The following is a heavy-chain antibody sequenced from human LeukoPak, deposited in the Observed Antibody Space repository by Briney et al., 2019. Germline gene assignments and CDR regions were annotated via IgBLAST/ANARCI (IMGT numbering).Heavy chain of an antibody. CDR3: ARDIAAAGIGY. D-gene: IGHD6-13*01. CDR2: IYYSGST. V-gene: IGHV4-39*07. Sequence: SETLSLTCTVSGGSISSGDSYWSWIRQPPGKGLEWIGSIYYSGSTYYNPSLKSRVTISVDKSKNQFSLKLSSVTAADTAVYYCARDIAAAGIGYWGQGTLVTVSS. CDR1: GGSISSGDSY. J-gene: IGHJ4*02.